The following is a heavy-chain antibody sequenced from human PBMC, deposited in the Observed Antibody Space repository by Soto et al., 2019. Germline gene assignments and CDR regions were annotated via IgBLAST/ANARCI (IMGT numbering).Heavy chain of an antibody. D-gene: IGHD3-10*01. Sequence: ASVKVSCKTSGYTFSAYDIYWVRQAPGQGLEWMGWIRAYNGDTNYAQKFQTRVTMTTDKSTDTAYMDLRSLTSDDTAIYYCARAGAAPYYYYGLDVWRQGTTVTVSS. CDR3: ARAGAAPYYYYGLDV. J-gene: IGHJ6*02. CDR2: IRAYNGDT. V-gene: IGHV1-18*01. CDR1: GYTFSAYD.